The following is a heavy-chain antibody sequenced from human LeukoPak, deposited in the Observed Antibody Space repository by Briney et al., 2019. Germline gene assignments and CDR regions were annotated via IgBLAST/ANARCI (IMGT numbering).Heavy chain of an antibody. CDR3: ARAGYYYGSGSYDY. CDR2: IYSGGST. V-gene: IGHV3-66*01. Sequence: PGGSLRLSCAASGFTVSSNYMSWVRQAPGKGLGWVSVIYSGGSTYYADSVKGRFTISRDNSKNTLYLQMNSLRAEDTAVYYCARAGYYYGSGSYDYWGQGTLVTVSS. CDR1: GFTVSSNY. J-gene: IGHJ4*02. D-gene: IGHD3-10*01.